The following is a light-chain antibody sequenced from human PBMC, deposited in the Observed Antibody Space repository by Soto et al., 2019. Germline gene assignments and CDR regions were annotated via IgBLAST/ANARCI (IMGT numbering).Light chain of an antibody. CDR2: DVN. CDR3: CSYVGSYIYV. Sequence: QSVLTQPRAVSGSPGQSVTISCTATSNDVGGYHYVSWYQHHPAKAPKLVIFDVNRRPSGVPHRFSGSKSDNTASLTISGLQAEDEADYYRCSYVGSYIYVFGTGTKVTVL. V-gene: IGLV2-11*01. J-gene: IGLJ1*01. CDR1: SNDVGGYHY.